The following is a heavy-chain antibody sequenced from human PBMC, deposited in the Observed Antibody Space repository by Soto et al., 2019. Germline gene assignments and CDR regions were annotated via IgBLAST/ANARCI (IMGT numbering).Heavy chain of an antibody. CDR2: ISSSGSTI. CDR3: ARRILEGAPNYYYYYMDV. V-gene: IGHV3-11*01. CDR1: GFTFSDYY. J-gene: IGHJ6*03. Sequence: GESLRLSCAASGFTFSDYYMSWIRQAPGKGLEWVSYISSSGSTIYYADSVKGRFTISRDNAKNSLYLQMNSLRAEDTAVYYCARRILEGAPNYYYYYMDVWGKGTTVTVSS.